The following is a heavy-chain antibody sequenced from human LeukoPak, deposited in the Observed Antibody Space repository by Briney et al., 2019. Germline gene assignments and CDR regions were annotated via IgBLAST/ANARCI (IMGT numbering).Heavy chain of an antibody. CDR2: INHSGST. Sequence: PSETLSLTCAVYGGSFSGYYWSWVRQPPGKGLEWIGEINHSGSTNYNPSLKSRVTISVDTSKNQFSLKLSSVTAADTAVYYCARGMVRGVPPSYWGQGTLVTVSS. CDR3: ARGMVRGVPPSY. J-gene: IGHJ4*02. V-gene: IGHV4-34*01. CDR1: GGSFSGYY. D-gene: IGHD3-10*01.